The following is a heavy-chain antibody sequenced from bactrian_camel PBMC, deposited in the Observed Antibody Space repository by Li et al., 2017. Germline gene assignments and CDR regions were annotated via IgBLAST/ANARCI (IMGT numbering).Heavy chain of an antibody. CDR2: IIGDSQT. CDR1: GARQSTYC. D-gene: IGHD3*01. V-gene: IGHV3S53*01. Sequence: HVQLVESGGGSVQAGGSLRLSCTASGARQSTYCMGWFRQAPGKSREGVASIIGDSQTTYARSVQGRFTISKDNAGNTLYLQMNSLKPEDTAMYYCASHAYYCLPSMAAVIRYTYSGQGTQVTVS. J-gene: IGHJ4*01.